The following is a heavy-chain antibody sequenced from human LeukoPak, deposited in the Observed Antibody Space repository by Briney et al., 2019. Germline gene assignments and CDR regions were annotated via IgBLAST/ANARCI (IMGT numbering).Heavy chain of an antibody. CDR2: INPDGGGT. Sequence: ASVKVSCKASGYTFTDYYMHWVRQAPGQGLEWMGWINPDGGGTSYAHKFQGRVTMTRDTSIRTAYMELSRLRSDDTALYYCARVEGEPAAQDYSYYGFDVWGQGTTVTVSS. D-gene: IGHD2-2*01. J-gene: IGHJ6*02. CDR1: GYTFTDYY. V-gene: IGHV1-2*07. CDR3: ARVEGEPAAQDYSYYGFDV.